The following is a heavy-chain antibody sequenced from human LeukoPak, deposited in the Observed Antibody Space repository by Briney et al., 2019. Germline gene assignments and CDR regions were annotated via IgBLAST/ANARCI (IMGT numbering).Heavy chain of an antibody. D-gene: IGHD6-19*01. CDR3: ARLVGSSGWYERDYFDY. Sequence: ASVKVSCKASGGTFSSYAISWVRQAPGQGLEWMGGIIPIFGTANYAQKFQGRVTITADESTSTAYMELSSLRSEDTAVYYCARLVGSSGWYERDYFDYWGREPWSPSPQ. CDR1: GGTFSSYA. V-gene: IGHV1-69*13. J-gene: IGHJ4*02. CDR2: IIPIFGTA.